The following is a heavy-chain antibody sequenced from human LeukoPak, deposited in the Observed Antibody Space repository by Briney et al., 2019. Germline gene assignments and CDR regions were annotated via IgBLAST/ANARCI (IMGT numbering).Heavy chain of an antibody. J-gene: IGHJ4*02. V-gene: IGHV3-23*01. Sequence: GGSLRLSCAASGFTFSSYSMNWVRQAPGKGLEWVSAISGSGGNTYYADSVKGRFTISRDISKNTLYLQMNSLRAEDTAVYYCAKPDCTSTSCYTLDSWGQGTLVTVSS. CDR3: AKPDCTSTSCYTLDS. D-gene: IGHD2-2*02. CDR2: ISGSGGNT. CDR1: GFTFSSYS.